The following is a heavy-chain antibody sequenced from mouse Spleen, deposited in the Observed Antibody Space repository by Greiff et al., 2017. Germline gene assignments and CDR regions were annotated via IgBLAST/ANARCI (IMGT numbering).Heavy chain of an antibody. Sequence: EVQVVESGPELVKPGASMKISCKASGYSFTGYTMNWVKQSHGKNLEWIGLNNPYNGGTSYNQKFKGKATLTVDKSSSTAYMELLSLTSEDSAVYYCARRLRGPYAMDYWGQGTSVTVSS. CDR3: ARRLRGPYAMDY. CDR2: NNPYNGGT. J-gene: IGHJ4*01. V-gene: IGHV1-18*01. D-gene: IGHD2-4*01. CDR1: GYSFTGYT.